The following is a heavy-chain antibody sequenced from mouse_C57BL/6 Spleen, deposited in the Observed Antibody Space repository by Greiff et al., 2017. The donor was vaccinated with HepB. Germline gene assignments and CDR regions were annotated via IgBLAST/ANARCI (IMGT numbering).Heavy chain of an antibody. CDR3: ARDFLSPLYYGSSYWYFDV. Sequence: EVKLVESGPGLVKPSQSLSLTCSVTGYSITSGYYWNWIRQFPGNRLEWMGYISYDGSNNYNPSLKNRISITRDTSKNQFFLKLNSVTTEDTATYYCARDFLSPLYYGSSYWYFDVWGTGTTVTVSS. J-gene: IGHJ1*03. V-gene: IGHV3-6*01. CDR2: ISYDGSN. D-gene: IGHD1-1*01. CDR1: GYSITSGYY.